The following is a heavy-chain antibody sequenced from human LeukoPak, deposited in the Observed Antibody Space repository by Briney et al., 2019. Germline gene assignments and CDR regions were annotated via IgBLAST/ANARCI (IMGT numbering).Heavy chain of an antibody. J-gene: IGHJ4*02. CDR2: MYPWGSA. CDR3: VRALGSSSADY. V-gene: IGHV3-66*01. Sequence: GGSLRLSCAASGFTLNTNDMNWVRQAPGKGLEWVSIMYPWGSAFYTDSVKGRFTISRDNAKNSVSLQMNSLRGEDTAVYYCVRALGSSSADYWGQGTLVTVSS. D-gene: IGHD6-6*01. CDR1: GFTLNTND.